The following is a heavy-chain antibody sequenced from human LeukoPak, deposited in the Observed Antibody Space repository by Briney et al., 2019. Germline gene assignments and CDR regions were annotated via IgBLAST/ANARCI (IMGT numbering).Heavy chain of an antibody. CDR1: GGSFSGYY. J-gene: IGHJ3*02. CDR3: AREVGATGAFDI. D-gene: IGHD1-26*01. V-gene: IGHV4-30-4*08. Sequence: PSETLSLTCAVYGGSFSGYYWSWIRQPPGKGLEWIGYIYYSGSTYYNPSLKSRVTISVDTSKNQFSLKLSSVTAADTAVYYCAREVGATGAFDIWGQGTMVTVSS. CDR2: IYYSGST.